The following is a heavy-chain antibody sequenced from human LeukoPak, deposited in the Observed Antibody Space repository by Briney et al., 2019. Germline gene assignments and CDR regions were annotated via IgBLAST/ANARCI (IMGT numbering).Heavy chain of an antibody. CDR3: AKVRSTMVRGYYFDY. V-gene: IGHV3-23*01. CDR1: GFTFSSYD. J-gene: IGHJ4*02. CDR2: ISGSGGST. Sequence: EGPLRLSCAASGFTFSSYDMSWVRQAPGKGLEWVSAISGSGGSTYYADSVKGRFTISRDNSKNTLYLQMNSLRAEDTAVYYCAKVRSTMVRGYYFDYWGQGTLVTVSS. D-gene: IGHD3-10*01.